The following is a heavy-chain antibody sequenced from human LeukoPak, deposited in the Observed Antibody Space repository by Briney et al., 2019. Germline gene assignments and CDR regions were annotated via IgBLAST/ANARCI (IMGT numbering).Heavy chain of an antibody. CDR1: GFTFSRYW. CDR3: ARDGELLWFGNVDYYYMDV. J-gene: IGHJ6*03. CDR2: INQDGSEK. V-gene: IGHV3-7*01. Sequence: GGSLRLSCAASGFTFSRYWMSWVRQAPGKGLAWVANINQDGSEKHYVDSVRGRFTISRDNAKNSLHLQMNGLRAEDTAVYHCARDGELLWFGNVDYYYMDVWGKGTTVTVSS. D-gene: IGHD3-10*01.